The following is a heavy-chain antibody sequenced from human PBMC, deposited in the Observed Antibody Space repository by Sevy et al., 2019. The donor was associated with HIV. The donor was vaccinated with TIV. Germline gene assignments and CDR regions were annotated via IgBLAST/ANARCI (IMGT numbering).Heavy chain of an antibody. CDR1: GFSFSSYS. Sequence: GGSLRLSCAASGFSFSSYSMNWVRQAPGKGLEWASSISSSSSYIYYTDSVKGRFTTSRDNAKNSLYLQMNSLRAEDTAVYYCARWDADRRWYFDYWGQGTLVTVSS. D-gene: IGHD1-26*01. CDR3: ARWDADRRWYFDY. V-gene: IGHV3-21*01. J-gene: IGHJ4*02. CDR2: ISSSSSYI.